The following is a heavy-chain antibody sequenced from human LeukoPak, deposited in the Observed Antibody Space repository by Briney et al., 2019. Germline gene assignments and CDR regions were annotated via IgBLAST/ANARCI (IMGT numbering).Heavy chain of an antibody. CDR1: GFTFSNYA. CDR2: ISGSGSST. Sequence: GGSLRLSCAASGFTFSNYAMTWVRQAPGKGLEWVSGISGSGSSTYYADSVKGRFTLSRDYPKNTLYLQMNSLRAEDTAVYYCARYNWNSAPFDYWGQGTLVTVSS. CDR3: ARYNWNSAPFDY. V-gene: IGHV3-23*01. J-gene: IGHJ4*02. D-gene: IGHD1-20*01.